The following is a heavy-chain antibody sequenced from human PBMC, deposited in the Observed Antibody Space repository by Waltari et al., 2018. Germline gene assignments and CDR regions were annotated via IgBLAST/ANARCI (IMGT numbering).Heavy chain of an antibody. Sequence: QLQLQESGPGLVKPSETLSLTCTVSGGSISSSSYYWGCLRQPPGKGLEWIGSIYYSGSTYYNPSLKSRVTISVDTSKNQFSLKLSSVTAADTAGYYCARSTMVRGVMSDYWGQGTLVTVSS. V-gene: IGHV4-39*01. CDR1: GGSISSSSYY. CDR3: ARSTMVRGVMSDY. J-gene: IGHJ4*02. D-gene: IGHD3-10*01. CDR2: IYYSGST.